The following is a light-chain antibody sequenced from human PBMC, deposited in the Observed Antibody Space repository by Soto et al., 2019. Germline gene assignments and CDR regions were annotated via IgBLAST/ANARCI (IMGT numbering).Light chain of an antibody. V-gene: IGKV3-11*01. Sequence: EIVLTQSPATLSLSPGERATLSCRASQSVSSYLGWYQQKPGQAPGLLIYDVSNRAAGIPARFSGSGSGTDFTLTISSLEPEDFAVYYCQQRSDWPRGLTFGGGTKVEIK. CDR1: QSVSSY. J-gene: IGKJ4*01. CDR2: DVS. CDR3: QQRSDWPRGLT.